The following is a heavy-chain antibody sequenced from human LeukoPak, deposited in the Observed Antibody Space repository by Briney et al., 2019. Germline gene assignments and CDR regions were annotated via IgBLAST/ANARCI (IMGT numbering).Heavy chain of an antibody. D-gene: IGHD3-10*01. J-gene: IGHJ4*02. V-gene: IGHV3-23*01. CDR2: ISGSGDST. CDR1: GFTFSSYA. Sequence: GGSLRLSCAASGFTFSSYAMSWVRQVPGKGLEWVSAISGSGDSTYYADSVKGRFTISRDNSKSTLYVQMNSLRAEDTAVYYCAKYDYYGSGIHWGQGTLVTVSS. CDR3: AKYDYYGSGIH.